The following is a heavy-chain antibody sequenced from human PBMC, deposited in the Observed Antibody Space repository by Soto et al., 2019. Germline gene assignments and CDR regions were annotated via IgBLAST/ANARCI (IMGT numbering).Heavy chain of an antibody. V-gene: IGHV5-51*01. J-gene: IGHJ6*03. CDR2: IYPGDSDT. D-gene: IGHD2-2*01. Sequence: GESLKISCKTSGYTFTNYWIGWVRQMPGKGLEWMGIIYPGDSDTRYSPSFQGQVTISADKSISTAYLQWSSLKASDTATYYCARRTTGHCTTSSCFAKYYYYMDVWGKGTTVTVSS. CDR3: ARRTTGHCTTSSCFAKYYYYMDV. CDR1: GYTFTNYW.